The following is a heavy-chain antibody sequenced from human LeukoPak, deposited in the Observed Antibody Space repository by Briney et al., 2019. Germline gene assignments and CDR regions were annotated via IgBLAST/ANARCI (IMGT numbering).Heavy chain of an antibody. V-gene: IGHV1-18*01. CDR2: ISAYNGNT. Sequence: ASVKGSCQASGYTFTSYGISWVRPAPWQGVGWMGWISAYNGNTNYAQKLQGRVTMTTDTSTSTAYMELRSLRSDDTAVYYCARWAPYSSSWYVSDAFDIWGQGTMVTVSS. D-gene: IGHD6-13*01. CDR3: ARWAPYSSSWYVSDAFDI. J-gene: IGHJ3*02. CDR1: GYTFTSYG.